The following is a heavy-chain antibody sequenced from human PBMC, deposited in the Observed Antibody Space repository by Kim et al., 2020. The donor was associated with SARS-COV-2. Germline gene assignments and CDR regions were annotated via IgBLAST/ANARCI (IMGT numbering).Heavy chain of an antibody. J-gene: IGHJ3*02. CDR3: VRADTMRAYGFDI. Sequence: AEPVQGRFTISRNNDKNTLFLQMNSLRAEDMAVYYCVRADTMRAYGFDIWGQGTMVTVSS. D-gene: IGHD3-22*01. V-gene: IGHV3-74*01.